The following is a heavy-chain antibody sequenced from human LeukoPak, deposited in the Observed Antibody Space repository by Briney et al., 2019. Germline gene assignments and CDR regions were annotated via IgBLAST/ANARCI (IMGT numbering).Heavy chain of an antibody. CDR3: AKDVHTVVVPAATQFDF. CDR1: GFTFNRRG. Sequence: PGGSLRLSCAASGFTFNRRGMHWVRQPPGKGLEWVALISWDGDTTYYADSVKGRFTISRDNSKNYMYLEMKSLKNEDTALYYCAKDVHTVVVPAATQFDFWGQGTLVTVSS. CDR2: ISWDGDTT. D-gene: IGHD2-2*01. J-gene: IGHJ4*02. V-gene: IGHV3-43*01.